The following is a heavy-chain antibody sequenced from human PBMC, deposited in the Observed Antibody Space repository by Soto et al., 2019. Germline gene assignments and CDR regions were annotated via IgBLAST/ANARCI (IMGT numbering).Heavy chain of an antibody. CDR3: ARVAPIAAAGILYNYYGMDV. V-gene: IGHV1-2*02. J-gene: IGHJ6*02. CDR1: GYTFTGYY. Sequence: ASVKVSCKAPGYTFTGYYMHWVRQAPGQGLEWMGWINPNSGGTNYAQKFQGRVTMTRDTSISTAYMELSRLRSDDTAVYYCARVAPIAAAGILYNYYGMDVWGQGTTVTVSS. D-gene: IGHD6-13*01. CDR2: INPNSGGT.